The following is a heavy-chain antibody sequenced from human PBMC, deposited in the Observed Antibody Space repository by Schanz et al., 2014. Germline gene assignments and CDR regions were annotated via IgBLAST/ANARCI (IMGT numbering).Heavy chain of an antibody. D-gene: IGHD3-3*01. Sequence: VQLVQSGAEVKKPGVSVKVSCKASNYIFTKYYIHCVRQAPGQGLEWMGLINPYDDTIDYAKKFQGRFTMTRDTSTTTVYMELSSLRSDDTAMYYCVTEQRMESGTWAKAFDIWGQGTWVTVSS. V-gene: IGHV1-46*01. CDR3: VTEQRMESGTWAKAFDI. CDR2: INPYDDTI. J-gene: IGHJ3*02. CDR1: NYIFTKYY.